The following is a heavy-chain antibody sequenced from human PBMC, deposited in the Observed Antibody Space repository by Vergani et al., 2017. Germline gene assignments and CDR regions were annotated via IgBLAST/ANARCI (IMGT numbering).Heavy chain of an antibody. CDR3: VRDVRVSRT. CDR2: ISWNSGAV. Sequence: EVQLLESGGGLAQPGGSLRLSCEASGITFWKFGMHWVRQGPGKGLEWVSGISWNSGAVDYADSVRGRFTISRDNAKNSLFLEMNSLRFEDTAVYYCVRDVRVSRTWGQGTLVAVSS. CDR1: GITFWKFG. V-gene: IGHV3-9*01. J-gene: IGHJ3*01.